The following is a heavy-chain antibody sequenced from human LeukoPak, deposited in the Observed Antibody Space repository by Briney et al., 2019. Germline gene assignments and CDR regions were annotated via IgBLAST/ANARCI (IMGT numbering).Heavy chain of an antibody. CDR3: ARQIRITIFGVVTQFMDV. CDR2: IYYSGST. CDR1: GGSISSYY. Sequence: SETLSLTCTVSGGSISSYYWSWIRQPPGKGLEWIGYIYYSGSTNYNPSLKSRVTISVDTSKNQFSLKLSSVTAADAAVYYCARQIRITIFGVVTQFMDVWGKGTTVTVSS. D-gene: IGHD3-3*01. V-gene: IGHV4-59*01. J-gene: IGHJ6*03.